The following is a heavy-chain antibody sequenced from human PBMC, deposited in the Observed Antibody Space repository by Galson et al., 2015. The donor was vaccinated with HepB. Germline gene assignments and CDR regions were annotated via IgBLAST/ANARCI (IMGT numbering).Heavy chain of an antibody. CDR3: ARSPLRFLDWLPYYDYYYMDV. V-gene: IGHV7-4-1*02. Sequence: SVKDSCKASGYTFTDYVVNWVRLAPGQGLEWMGWMNTNTGKPTYAPGFAGRFVFSLDTPVTTAYLQISSLETDDTAVYYCARSPLRFLDWLPYYDYYYMDVWGEGTTVTVSS. CDR2: MNTNTGKP. CDR1: GYTFTDYV. J-gene: IGHJ6*03. D-gene: IGHD3-3*01.